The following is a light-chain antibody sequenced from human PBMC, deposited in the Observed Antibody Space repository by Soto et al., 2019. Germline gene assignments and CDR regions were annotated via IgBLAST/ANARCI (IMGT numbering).Light chain of an antibody. J-gene: IGLJ2*01. CDR1: SSDVGGYNY. V-gene: IGLV2-14*01. CDR2: EVS. Sequence: QSALTQPASVSGSPGQSITISCTGTSSDVGGYNYVSWYQHHPGKAPKLMIYEVSNRPSGVSNRFSGSKSGNTASLTISGLQAEDEADYYCSSYTSSSTVVFGAGTKLTVL. CDR3: SSYTSSSTVV.